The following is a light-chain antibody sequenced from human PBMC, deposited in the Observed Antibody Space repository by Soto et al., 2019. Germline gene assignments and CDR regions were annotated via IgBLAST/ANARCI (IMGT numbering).Light chain of an antibody. J-gene: IGKJ1*01. Sequence: EIELTQSPGTLSLSPGERATLSCRASQSVSSSFLAWYQQKPGQAPRLLIYGASTRTTGIPDRFSGGGSGSDFTLTIGRLEPEDSAVYYCQHYGASSWTFGQGTKVEIK. CDR2: GAS. V-gene: IGKV3-20*01. CDR1: QSVSSSF. CDR3: QHYGASSWT.